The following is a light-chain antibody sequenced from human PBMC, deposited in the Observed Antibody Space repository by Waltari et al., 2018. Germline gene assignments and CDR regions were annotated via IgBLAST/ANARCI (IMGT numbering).Light chain of an antibody. J-gene: IGKJ1*01. CDR2: GAS. Sequence: EIVLTQSPGTLPLSPGEGATLSCRASQHVSSNYLAWYQQKPGQAPRLLIYGASNRATGIPDRFSGSGSGTDFTLSISRLGPEDFAVYYCQQYGSSPRTFGQGTKVEIK. CDR1: QHVSSNY. V-gene: IGKV3-20*01. CDR3: QQYGSSPRT.